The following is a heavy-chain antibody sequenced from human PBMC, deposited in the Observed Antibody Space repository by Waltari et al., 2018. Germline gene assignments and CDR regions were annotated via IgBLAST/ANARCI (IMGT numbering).Heavy chain of an antibody. J-gene: IGHJ6*02. Sequence: EEQLVESGGGLVQPGGSLRLSCAVSGLNININYMSWVSQAPGKGLEWVSVIYSGGNKYYVDSVKGRFIISRDTSKNTLYLQMNSLRAEDTAIYYCARDHHVLRFSYGLDVWGQGTTVTVSS. CDR2: IYSGGNK. CDR3: ARDHHVLRFSYGLDV. CDR1: GLNININY. V-gene: IGHV3-66*01. D-gene: IGHD3-3*01.